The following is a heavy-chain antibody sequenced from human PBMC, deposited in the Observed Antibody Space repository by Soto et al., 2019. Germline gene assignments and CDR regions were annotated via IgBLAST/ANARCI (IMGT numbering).Heavy chain of an antibody. CDR2: IYYAGRT. CDR1: GGYISSYY. CDR3: ARGYQVRLNN. Sequence: SETLSLTCTVSGGYISSYYWSWIRQPPGKGLEWIGYIYYAGRTNYNPSLKSRVTISVDTSKNQFSLHLRSVTAADTAVYYCARGYQVRLNNWGQGTLVTVSS. V-gene: IGHV4-59*01. J-gene: IGHJ4*02. D-gene: IGHD2-2*01.